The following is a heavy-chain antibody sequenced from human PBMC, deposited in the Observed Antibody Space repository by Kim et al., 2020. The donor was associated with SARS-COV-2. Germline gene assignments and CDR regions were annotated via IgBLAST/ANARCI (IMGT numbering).Heavy chain of an antibody. J-gene: IGHJ4*02. CDR2: ISSSSSDI. CDR3: AREGKDYYGSGPFDY. V-gene: IGHV3-21*01. D-gene: IGHD3-10*01. Sequence: GGSLRLSCAASGFTFSSYSMNWVRQAPGKGLEWVSSISSSSSDIYYADSVKGRFTISRDNAKNSLYLQMNSLRAEDTAVYYCAREGKDYYGSGPFDYWGQGTLVTVSS. CDR1: GFTFSSYS.